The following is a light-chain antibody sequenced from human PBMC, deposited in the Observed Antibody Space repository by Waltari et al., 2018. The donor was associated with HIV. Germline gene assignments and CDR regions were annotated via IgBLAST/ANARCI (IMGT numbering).Light chain of an antibody. Sequence: QSVLTQPPSASGTPGQRVTISCSGRNSNVGSNSVNWYRKVPGTAPKVLIYNNNQRPSGVPDRFSGSKSGNTASLAISGLRAEDEADYYCAVWDDSVSGEVVFGGGTKLTVL. CDR1: NSNVGSNS. CDR2: NNN. CDR3: AVWDDSVSGEVV. V-gene: IGLV1-44*01. J-gene: IGLJ2*01.